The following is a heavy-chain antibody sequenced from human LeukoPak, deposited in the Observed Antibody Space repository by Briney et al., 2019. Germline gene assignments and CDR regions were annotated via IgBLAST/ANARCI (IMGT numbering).Heavy chain of an antibody. CDR3: ARSGQPWSFDY. CDR1: GFTFSTYW. J-gene: IGHJ4*02. Sequence: GGSLRLSCAASGFTFSTYWMHWVRQAPGKGLVWVSRIKSDGIYTNYADSVKGRFTISRDNANNTLYLQMNSLGAEDTAVYYCARSGQPWSFDYWGQGTLVTVSS. CDR2: IKSDGIYT. D-gene: IGHD5-18*01. V-gene: IGHV3-74*01.